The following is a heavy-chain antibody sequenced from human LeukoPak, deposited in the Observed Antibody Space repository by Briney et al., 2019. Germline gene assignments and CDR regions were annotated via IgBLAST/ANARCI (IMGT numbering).Heavy chain of an antibody. CDR1: GFTFSSYS. CDR2: ISSSSSTI. V-gene: IGHV3-48*02. J-gene: IGHJ4*02. CDR3: ARSRSSWGGPTLDY. Sequence: GGSLRLSCAASGFTFSSYSMNWVRQAPGKGLEWVSYISSSSSTIYYADSVKGRFTISRDYAKNSLYLQMNSLRDEDTAVYYCARSRSSWGGPTLDYWGQGTLVTVSS. D-gene: IGHD6-13*01.